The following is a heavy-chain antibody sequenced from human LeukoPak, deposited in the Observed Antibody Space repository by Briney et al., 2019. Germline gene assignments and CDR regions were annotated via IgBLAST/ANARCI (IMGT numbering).Heavy chain of an antibody. V-gene: IGHV3-23*01. Sequence: GGSLRLSCAASGFTFSSYGMSWVRQAPGKGLEWVSAISGSGGSTYYADSVKGRFTISRDNSKNTLYLQMNSPRAEDTAVYYCAKLGSSGWNYFDYWGQGTLVTVSS. CDR3: AKLGSSGWNYFDY. D-gene: IGHD6-19*01. CDR2: ISGSGGST. CDR1: GFTFSSYG. J-gene: IGHJ4*02.